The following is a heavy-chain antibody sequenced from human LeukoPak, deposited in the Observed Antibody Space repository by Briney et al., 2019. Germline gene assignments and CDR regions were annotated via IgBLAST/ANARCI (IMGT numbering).Heavy chain of an antibody. D-gene: IGHD4/OR15-4a*01. J-gene: IGHJ3*02. V-gene: IGHV3-33*06. CDR3: AKDLSGCRPLCDAFDI. CDR2: IWYDGSNK. Sequence: GRSLRLSCAASGFTFSSYGMHWVRQAPGRGLEWVAVIWYDGSNKYYADSVKGRFTISRDNSKNTLYLQMNSLRAEDTAVYYCAKDLSGCRPLCDAFDIWGQGTMVTVSS. CDR1: GFTFSSYG.